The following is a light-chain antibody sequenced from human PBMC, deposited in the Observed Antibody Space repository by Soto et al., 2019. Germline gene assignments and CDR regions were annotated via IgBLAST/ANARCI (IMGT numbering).Light chain of an antibody. Sequence: DIQMTQSPSSLSVSVGDRVTITCQASQDISNYLNWYQQKRGKAPRLLIYDASNLETGVPSRFSGSGSGTDFTLTISSLQPEDIATYYCQQYDNVISFGQGTRLEIK. V-gene: IGKV1-33*01. CDR1: QDISNY. CDR3: QQYDNVIS. CDR2: DAS. J-gene: IGKJ5*01.